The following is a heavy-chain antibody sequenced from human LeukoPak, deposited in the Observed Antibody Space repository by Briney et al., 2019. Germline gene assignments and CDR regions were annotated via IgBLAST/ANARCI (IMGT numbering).Heavy chain of an antibody. CDR3: ARASYGSGSYHVFQH. J-gene: IGHJ1*01. CDR1: GGSISSSSYY. CDR2: IYYSGST. V-gene: IGHV4-39*01. D-gene: IGHD3-10*01. Sequence: SETLSLTCTVSGGSISSSSYYWGWIRQPPGKGLEWFGSIYYSGSTYYNPSLKSRVTISVDTSKNQFSLKLSSVTAADTAVYYCARASYGSGSYHVFQHWGQGTLVTVSS.